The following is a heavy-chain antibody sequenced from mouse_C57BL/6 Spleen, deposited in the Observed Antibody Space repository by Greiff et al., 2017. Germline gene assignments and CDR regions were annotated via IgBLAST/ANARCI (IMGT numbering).Heavy chain of an antibody. Sequence: QVQLQQPGAELVKPGASVKLSCKASGYTFTSYWLQWVKQRPGQGLEWIGEIDPSDSYTNYNQKFKGKATLTVDTSSSTAYMQLSSLTSEDSAVYYCARRGTVVSPYYFDYGGQGTTLTVSS. V-gene: IGHV1-50*01. CDR3: ARRGTVVSPYYFDY. J-gene: IGHJ2*01. CDR1: GYTFTSYW. D-gene: IGHD1-1*01. CDR2: IDPSDSYT.